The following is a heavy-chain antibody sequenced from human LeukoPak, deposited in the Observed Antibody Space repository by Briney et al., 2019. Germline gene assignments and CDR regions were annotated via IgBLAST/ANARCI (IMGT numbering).Heavy chain of an antibody. CDR2: ISASGDIT. Sequence: GGSLRLSCVASGFTFSSYAMSWVRQAPGKGLEWVSSISASGDITHYADSVKGRFTISRDNVQNTLYLQMNSLRAEDTALYYCATEGFYYWGPGTQVTVSS. J-gene: IGHJ4*02. V-gene: IGHV3-23*01. CDR1: GFTFSSYA. CDR3: ATEGFYY.